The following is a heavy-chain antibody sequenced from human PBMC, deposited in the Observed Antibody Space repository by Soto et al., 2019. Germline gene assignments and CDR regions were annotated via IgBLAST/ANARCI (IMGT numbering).Heavy chain of an antibody. CDR1: GFTFSSYA. CDR3: ARGVATITYYYYGMDV. D-gene: IGHD5-12*01. V-gene: IGHV3-30-3*01. J-gene: IGHJ6*02. Sequence: QVQLVESGGGVVQPGRSLRLSCAASGFTFSSYAMHWVRQAPGEGLEWVEVISYDGGSNKYYADSVKGRFTISRDNSRNTLDLQMNSLRAEDTAVYYCARGVATITYYYYGMDVWGQGTTVPVSS. CDR2: ISYDGGSNK.